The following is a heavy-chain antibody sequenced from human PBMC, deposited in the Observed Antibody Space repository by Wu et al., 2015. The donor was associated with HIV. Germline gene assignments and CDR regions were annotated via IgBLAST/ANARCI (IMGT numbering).Heavy chain of an antibody. CDR1: GYTFNTYG. D-gene: IGHD3-10*01. CDR3: AGDSGSGSPPRD. Sequence: QVQLVQSGTEVKKPGASVKVSCKASGYTFNTYGISWVRQAPGQGLEWMGWINAYNSNTNYAQKFQDRVTLTTDTSTTTAYMDLRSLRSDDTAVYYCAGDSGSGSPPRDWGQGTLVTVSS. CDR2: INAYNSNT. J-gene: IGHJ4*02. V-gene: IGHV1-18*01.